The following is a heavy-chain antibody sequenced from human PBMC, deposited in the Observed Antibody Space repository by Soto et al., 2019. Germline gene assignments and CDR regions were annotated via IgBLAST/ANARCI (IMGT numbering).Heavy chain of an antibody. Sequence: ASVKVSCKASGGTFSSYAISWVRQAPGQGLEWMGGIIPIFGTANYAQKFQGRVTITADKSTSTAYMELSSLRSEDTAAYYCARDIVVVGNRFDPWGQGTLVTVSS. V-gene: IGHV1-69*06. CDR2: IIPIFGTA. CDR1: GGTFSSYA. D-gene: IGHD2-15*01. J-gene: IGHJ5*02. CDR3: ARDIVVVGNRFDP.